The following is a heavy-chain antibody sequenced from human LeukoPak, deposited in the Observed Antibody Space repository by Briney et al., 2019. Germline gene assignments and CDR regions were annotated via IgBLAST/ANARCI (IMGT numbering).Heavy chain of an antibody. CDR1: GFTFSTYW. Sequence: GGSLRLSCSASGFTFSTYWMSWVRQAPGKGLEWVSSISSSSSYIYYADSVKGRFTISRDNAKNSLYLQMNSLRAEDTAVYYCARGCPSTLGDWFDPWGQGTLVTVSS. D-gene: IGHD2-8*01. J-gene: IGHJ5*02. CDR3: ARGCPSTLGDWFDP. V-gene: IGHV3-21*01. CDR2: ISSSSSYI.